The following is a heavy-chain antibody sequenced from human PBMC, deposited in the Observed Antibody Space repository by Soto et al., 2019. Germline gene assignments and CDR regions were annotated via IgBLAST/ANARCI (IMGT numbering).Heavy chain of an antibody. CDR2: INSDGSST. D-gene: IGHD2-15*01. V-gene: IGHV3-74*01. CDR1: GFTFSSYW. Sequence: PGGSLRLSCAASGFTFSSYWMHWVRQAPGKGLVWVSRINSDGSSTSYADSVKGRFTISRDNAKNTLYLQMNSLRAKDTAVYYCVRTSLVVAAATREDYWGQGTLVTVSS. J-gene: IGHJ4*02. CDR3: VRTSLVVAAATREDY.